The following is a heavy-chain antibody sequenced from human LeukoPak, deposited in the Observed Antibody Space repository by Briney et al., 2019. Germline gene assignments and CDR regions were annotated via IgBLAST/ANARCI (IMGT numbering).Heavy chain of an antibody. D-gene: IGHD3-3*01. J-gene: IGHJ6*04. V-gene: IGHV3-48*01. CDR1: GFTFSSYS. CDR2: ISSSSSTI. Sequence: PGGSLRLSCAASGFTFSSYSMNWVRQAPGKGLEWVSYISSSSSTIYYADSVKGRFTISRDNAKNSLYLQMNSLRAEDTAVYYCARDGGSYYDFWSGYLLGHHMVSISYVDVWGKGTTVTVSS. CDR3: ARDGGSYYDFWSGYLLGHHMVSISYVDV.